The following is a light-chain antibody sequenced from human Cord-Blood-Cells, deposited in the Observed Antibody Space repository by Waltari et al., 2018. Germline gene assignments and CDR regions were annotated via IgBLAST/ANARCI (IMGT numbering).Light chain of an antibody. CDR1: QSNSSY. V-gene: IGKV1-39*01. CDR3: QQSYSTPPYS. J-gene: IGKJ2*03. Sequence: DIQMTQSPSSLSASVGDRVTITCRASQSNSSYLNWYQQKQGKAPKLLIYAVSSLQSRVTSRFSGSGSGTDFTLTISRLQPEDFATYDCQQSYSTPPYSFGQGTKLDTK. CDR2: AVS.